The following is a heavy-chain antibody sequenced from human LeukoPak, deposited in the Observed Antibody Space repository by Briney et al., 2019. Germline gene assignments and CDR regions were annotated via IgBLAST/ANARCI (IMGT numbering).Heavy chain of an antibody. CDR2: IYYSGST. CDR3: ARQVAHGYNDY. J-gene: IGHJ4*02. Sequence: KPSETLSLTCTVSGGSISSYFWSWIRQPPGKGLEWIGYIYYSGSTNYNPSLKSRVTISVDTSKNQFSLKLSSVTAADTAVYYCARQVAHGYNDYWGQGTLVTVSS. CDR1: GGSISSYF. D-gene: IGHD5-24*01. V-gene: IGHV4-59*01.